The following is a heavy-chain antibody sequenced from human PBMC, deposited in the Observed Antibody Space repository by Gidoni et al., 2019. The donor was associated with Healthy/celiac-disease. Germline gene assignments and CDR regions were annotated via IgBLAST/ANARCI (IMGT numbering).Heavy chain of an antibody. V-gene: IGHV1-69*01. J-gene: IGHJ4*02. CDR3: ARVHLYGGYVD. CDR2: IIPIFGTA. CDR1: GGTFSSYA. D-gene: IGHD5-12*01. Sequence: QVQRVQSGAEVRRPGSSVKFSSQASGGTFSSYAISWVRQAPGQGLEWMGGIIPIFGTANYAQKFQGRVTITADESTSTAYMELSSLRSEDTAVYYCARVHLYGGYVDWGQGTLVTVSS.